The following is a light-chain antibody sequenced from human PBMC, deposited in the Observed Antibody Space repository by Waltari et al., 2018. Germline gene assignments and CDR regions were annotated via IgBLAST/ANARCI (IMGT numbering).Light chain of an antibody. V-gene: IGKV3-20*01. J-gene: IGKJ2*01. CDR3: QQHGSSPPYT. Sequence: EVVLTQSPGTLSLSPGERATLSCRASQSVSRSFLGWYQQKPCQAPRLLIFGASRRATGIPDRFSGSGSGTDFTLTISRLEPEDSAVYYCQQHGSSPPYTFGQGTKLEIK. CDR2: GAS. CDR1: QSVSRSF.